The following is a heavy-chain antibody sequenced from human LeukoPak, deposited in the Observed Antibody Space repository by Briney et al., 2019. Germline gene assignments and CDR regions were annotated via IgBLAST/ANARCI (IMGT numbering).Heavy chain of an antibody. Sequence: SETLSLTCAVYGESFSAYSWSWIRQPPGKGLEWIGDINHSGSTNYNPSLKSRVTISLDTSKRQFSLKLSSVAAADTAVYYCARGEEGGYTYGYWFDPWGQGTLVTVSS. J-gene: IGHJ5*02. D-gene: IGHD5-18*01. CDR2: INHSGST. V-gene: IGHV4-34*01. CDR1: GESFSAYS. CDR3: ARGEEGGYTYGYWFDP.